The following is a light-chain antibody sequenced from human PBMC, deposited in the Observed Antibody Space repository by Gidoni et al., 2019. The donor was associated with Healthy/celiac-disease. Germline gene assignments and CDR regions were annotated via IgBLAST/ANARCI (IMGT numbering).Light chain of an antibody. CDR1: SSDVGGYNY. CDR2: EVS. V-gene: IGLV2-14*01. Sequence: SALTQPASVSGSPGQSITISCTGTSSDVGGYNYVSWYQQPPGKAHKIMMYEVSNRPAGVSNRFSGSKSGNTASLTISGLQAEDEADYYCSSYTSSSTRVFGTGTKFTVL. J-gene: IGLJ1*01. CDR3: SSYTSSSTRV.